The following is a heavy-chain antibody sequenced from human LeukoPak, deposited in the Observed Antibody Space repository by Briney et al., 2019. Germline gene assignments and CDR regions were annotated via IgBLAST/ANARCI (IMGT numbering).Heavy chain of an antibody. CDR2: ISSSGSTI. Sequence: GGSLRLSCAASGFTFSSYEMNWVRQAPGKGLEWVSYISSSGSTIYYADSVKGRFTISRDNAKNSLYLQMNSLRAEDTAVYHCASGGYDSSFDYWGQGTLVTVSS. CDR3: ASGGYDSSFDY. J-gene: IGHJ4*02. CDR1: GFTFSSYE. V-gene: IGHV3-48*03. D-gene: IGHD5-12*01.